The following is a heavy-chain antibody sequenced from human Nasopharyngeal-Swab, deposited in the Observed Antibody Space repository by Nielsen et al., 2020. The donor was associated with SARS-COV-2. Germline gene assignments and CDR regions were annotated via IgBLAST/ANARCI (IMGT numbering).Heavy chain of an antibody. CDR3: ARDPHVDTAMDPGYYGMDV. J-gene: IGHJ6*02. V-gene: IGHV3-33*01. CDR1: GFTFSSYG. Sequence: GESLKISCAASGFTFSSYGMHWVRQAPGKGPEWVAVIWYDGSNKYYADSVKGRFTISRDNSKNTLYLQMNSLRAEDTAVYYCARDPHVDTAMDPGYYGMDVWGQGTTVTVSS. CDR2: IWYDGSNK. D-gene: IGHD5-18*01.